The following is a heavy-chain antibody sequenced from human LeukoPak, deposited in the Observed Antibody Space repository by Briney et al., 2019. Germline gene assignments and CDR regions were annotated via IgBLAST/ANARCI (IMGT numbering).Heavy chain of an antibody. CDR1: GFTVSDNY. Sequence: GGSLRLSCAASGFTVSDNYMSWVRQAPGKGLEWVSVMYSRGDTYYAKSVKGRFTFSRDISKNTLYLQMNGLRTEDTAMYYCARDAPQVPAAGVLACWAQGTLVIVSS. D-gene: IGHD6-13*01. J-gene: IGHJ4*02. CDR3: ARDAPQVPAAGVLAC. CDR2: MYSRGDT. V-gene: IGHV3-53*01.